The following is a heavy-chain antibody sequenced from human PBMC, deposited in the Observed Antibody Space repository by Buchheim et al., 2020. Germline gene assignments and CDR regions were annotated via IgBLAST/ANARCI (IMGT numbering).Heavy chain of an antibody. J-gene: IGHJ4*02. CDR2: IKQDGSEK. D-gene: IGHD3-22*01. CDR1: GFTFSSYW. V-gene: IGHV3-7*01. CDR3: ARDLNYYDSSGYYYVPGGY. Sequence: EVQLVESGGGLVQPGGSLRLSCADSGFTFSSYWMSWVRQAPGKGLEWVANIKQDGSEKYYVDSVKGGFTISRDNAKNSLYLQMNSLRAEDTAVYYCARDLNYYDSSGYYYVPGGYWGQGTL.